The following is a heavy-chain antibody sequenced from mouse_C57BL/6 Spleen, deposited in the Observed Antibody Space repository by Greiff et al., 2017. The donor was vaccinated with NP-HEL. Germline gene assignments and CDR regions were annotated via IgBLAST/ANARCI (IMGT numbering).Heavy chain of an antibody. CDR1: GFTFSSYA. Sequence: EVHLVESGGGLVKPGGSLKLSCAASGFTFSSYAMSWVRQTPEKRLEWVATISDGGSYTYYPDNVKGRFTISRDNAKNNLYLQMSHLKSEDTAMYYCARETTVVVRGYFDVWGTGTTVTVSS. J-gene: IGHJ1*03. CDR2: ISDGGSYT. D-gene: IGHD1-1*01. V-gene: IGHV5-4*01. CDR3: ARETTVVVRGYFDV.